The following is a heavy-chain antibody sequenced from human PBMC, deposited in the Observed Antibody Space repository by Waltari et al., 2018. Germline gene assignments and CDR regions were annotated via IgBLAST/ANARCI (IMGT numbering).Heavy chain of an antibody. CDR1: GGSISSGSYY. V-gene: IGHV4-61*09. CDR3: ARDWGFI. D-gene: IGHD3-16*01. CDR2: IYTSGST. Sequence: QVQLQESGPGLVKPSQTLSLTCTVSGGSISSGSYYWSWIRQPAGKGLEWIGYIYTSGSTNDNPSLKSRVTISVDTSKNQFSLKLSSVTAADTAVYYCARDWGFIWGQGTMVTVSS. J-gene: IGHJ3*02.